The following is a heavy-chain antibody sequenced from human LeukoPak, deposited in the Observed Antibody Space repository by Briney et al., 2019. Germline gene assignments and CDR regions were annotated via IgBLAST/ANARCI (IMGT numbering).Heavy chain of an antibody. CDR1: GGSISNGGYS. CDR3: ARGLPTPTGWFDP. V-gene: IGHV4-30-2*01. CDR2: FYHSGGT. Sequence: SQTLSLTCAVSGGSISNGGYSWSWIRQPPGKGLEWIGTFYHSGGTYYKPSLKSRVILSVDRSKNQLSLRLSSVTAADTAVYYCARGLPTPTGWFDPWGQGTLVSVSS. J-gene: IGHJ5*02. D-gene: IGHD3-10*01.